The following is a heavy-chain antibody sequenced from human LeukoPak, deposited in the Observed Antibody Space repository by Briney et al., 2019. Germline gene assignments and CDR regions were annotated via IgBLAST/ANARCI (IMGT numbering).Heavy chain of an antibody. J-gene: IGHJ4*02. CDR1: GFTFSSYS. CDR3: ARVDRGGIYFDY. V-gene: IGHV3-48*04. CDR2: IDLSGSVL. Sequence: SGGSLRLSCAASGFTFSSYSMNWVRQAPGKGLEWVSYIDLSGSVLYYVDSVKGRFTISRDNAKNSLYLQMNSLRAEDTAVYYCARVDRGGIYFDYWGQGTLVTVSS. D-gene: IGHD3/OR15-3a*01.